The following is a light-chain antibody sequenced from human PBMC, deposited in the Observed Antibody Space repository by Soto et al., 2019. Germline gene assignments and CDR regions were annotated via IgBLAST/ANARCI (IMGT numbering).Light chain of an antibody. CDR3: QQYNSYSRT. CDR1: QSISSW. Sequence: DIHMTQSPSSLSAVVGDRVTITCRASQSISSWLAWYQQKPGKAPKLLIYKASSLESGVPSRFSGSGSGTEFTLTISSLQPDDFATYYCQQYNSYSRTFGQGTKVDIK. V-gene: IGKV1-5*03. J-gene: IGKJ1*01. CDR2: KAS.